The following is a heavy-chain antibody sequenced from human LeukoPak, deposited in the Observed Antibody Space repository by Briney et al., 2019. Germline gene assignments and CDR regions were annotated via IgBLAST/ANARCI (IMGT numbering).Heavy chain of an antibody. V-gene: IGHV1-69*04. CDR1: GGTFSSYA. Sequence: GASVKVSCKASGGTFSSYAISWVRQDPGQGLEWMGRIIPILGIANYAQKFQGRVTITADKSTSTAYMELSSLGSEDSAVYYCAAELYGVYTDCCTFHLWGQGTMVTVSS. D-gene: IGHD4-17*01. CDR3: AAELYGVYTDCCTFHL. J-gene: IGHJ3*01. CDR2: IIPILGIA.